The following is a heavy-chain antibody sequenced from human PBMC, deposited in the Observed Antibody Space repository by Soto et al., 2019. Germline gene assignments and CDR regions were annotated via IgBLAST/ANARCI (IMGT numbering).Heavy chain of an antibody. D-gene: IGHD6-19*01. CDR2: ISAYNGNT. V-gene: IGHV1-18*01. Sequence: ASVKVSCKASGYTFTSYGISWVRQAPGQGLEWMGWISAYNGNTNYAQKLQGRVTMTTDTSTSTAYMELRSLRSDDTAVYYCASPRAGSSGWPADAFDIWGQGTMVTVSS. CDR3: ASPRAGSSGWPADAFDI. CDR1: GYTFTSYG. J-gene: IGHJ3*02.